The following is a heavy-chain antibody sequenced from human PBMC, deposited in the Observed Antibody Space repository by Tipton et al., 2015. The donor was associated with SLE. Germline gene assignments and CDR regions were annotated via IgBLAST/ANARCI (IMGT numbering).Heavy chain of an antibody. CDR1: GGSISTYY. J-gene: IGHJ4*02. CDR2: IYYSGST. V-gene: IGHV4-59*08. D-gene: IGHD2-2*01. Sequence: GLVKPSETLSLTCTVSGGSISTYYWSWIRQPPGKGLEWIGYIYYSGSTNYNPSLKSRVTISIDTSKNQFSLRLSSVTAADTAVYYCARTRSSTSPFFDYWGQGTLVTVSS. CDR3: ARTRSSTSPFFDY.